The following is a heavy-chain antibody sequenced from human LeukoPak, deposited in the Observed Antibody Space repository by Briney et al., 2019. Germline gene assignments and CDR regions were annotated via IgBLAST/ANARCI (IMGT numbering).Heavy chain of an antibody. CDR3: ARDGTEIGLLWEGDI. CDR1: GYTFTSYG. Sequence: ASVKVSCKASGYTFTSYGISWVRQAPGQGLEWMGRISAYNGNTNYAQKLQGRVTMTTDTSTSTVYMELRSLRSDNTAVYYCARDGTEIGLLWEGDIWGQGTMVTVSS. J-gene: IGHJ3*02. V-gene: IGHV1-18*01. D-gene: IGHD3-16*01. CDR2: ISAYNGNT.